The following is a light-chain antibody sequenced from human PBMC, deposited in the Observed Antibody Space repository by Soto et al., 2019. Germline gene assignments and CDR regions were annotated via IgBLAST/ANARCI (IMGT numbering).Light chain of an antibody. CDR3: QQRSNWPPLT. CDR2: DAS. CDR1: QSVSSY. J-gene: IGKJ4*01. V-gene: IGKV3-11*01. Sequence: EIVLTQSPATLSLSPGERATLSCRASQSVSSYLAWYQQKPGQAPRLLIYDASNRATGIPARFSGSGSGTDFTLTIRSLEPEDFPVYYCQQRSNWPPLTFGGGTKVEIK.